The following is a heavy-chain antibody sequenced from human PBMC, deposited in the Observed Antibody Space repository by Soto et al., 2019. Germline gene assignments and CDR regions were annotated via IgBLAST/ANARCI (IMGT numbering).Heavy chain of an antibody. D-gene: IGHD2-2*01. Sequence: PGGSLRLSCAASGFTFSSYGMHWVRQAPGKGLEWVAVIWYDGSNKYYADSVKGRFTISRDNSKNTLYLQMNSLRAEDTAVYYCARDAAGHDVSTDIVVVPAAYYYYYGMDVWGQGTTVTVSS. CDR3: ARDAAGHDVSTDIVVVPAAYYYYYGMDV. V-gene: IGHV3-33*01. CDR2: IWYDGSNK. J-gene: IGHJ6*02. CDR1: GFTFSSYG.